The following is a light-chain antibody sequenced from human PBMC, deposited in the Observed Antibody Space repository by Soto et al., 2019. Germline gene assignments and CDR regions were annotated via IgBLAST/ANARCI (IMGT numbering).Light chain of an antibody. CDR2: DVS. J-gene: IGLJ1*01. Sequence: QSALTQPASVSGSPGQSITISCTGTSSDVGGYNYVSWYQQHPGKAPKLMIYDVSNRPSGVSNRFSGSKSGNTASLTISGLQAEDEADYYCNSYTSGGTPLYVFGTGTKLTVL. CDR1: SSDVGGYNY. V-gene: IGLV2-14*01. CDR3: NSYTSGGTPLYV.